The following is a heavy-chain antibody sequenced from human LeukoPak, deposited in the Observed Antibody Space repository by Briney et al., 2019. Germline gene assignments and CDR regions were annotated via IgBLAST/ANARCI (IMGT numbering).Heavy chain of an antibody. D-gene: IGHD3-22*01. CDR1: GFTFSSYW. CDR3: ARAPSEIGGYYPEYFRH. CDR2: IKSDGST. Sequence: GGSLRLSCAASGFTFSSYWMHWVRQAPGKGLVWVSRIKSDGSTNYADSVKGRFTISRDNAKNTVSLQMNSLRAEDTGAYFCARAPSEIGGYYPEYFRHWGQGTLVTVSS. J-gene: IGHJ1*01. V-gene: IGHV3-74*01.